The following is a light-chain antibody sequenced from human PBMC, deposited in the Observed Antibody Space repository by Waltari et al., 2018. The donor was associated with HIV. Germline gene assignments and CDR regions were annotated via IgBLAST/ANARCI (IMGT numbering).Light chain of an antibody. V-gene: IGLV3-21*04. J-gene: IGLJ2*01. CDR3: QVWDSSTDQVI. CDR1: NIGRKR. Sequence: SSVLTQPPSVSVAPGKTARITCGAANIGRKRGHWYQQKAGQAPVLCMTYDSDRPAGIPERFSGSNSANTATLTISRVGAGDEADYYCQVWDSSTDQVIFGGGTKLTVL. CDR2: YDS.